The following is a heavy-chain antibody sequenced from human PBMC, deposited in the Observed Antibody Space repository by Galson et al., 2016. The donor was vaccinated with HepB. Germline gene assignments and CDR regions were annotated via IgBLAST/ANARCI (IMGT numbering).Heavy chain of an antibody. CDR1: GHTLTKLS. V-gene: IGHV1-24*01. J-gene: IGHJ6*02. Sequence: SVKVSCKVFGHTLTKLSMNWVRQAPGKGLEWMGSFEPEDGEIMYAQRFQGRITMTEDTSTDTAYMELNSLTYEDTAIYYCATVTVVVPAAIISPMYYYGMDVWGQGTTVAVSS. D-gene: IGHD2-2*01. CDR3: ATVTVVVPAAIISPMYYYGMDV. CDR2: FEPEDGEI.